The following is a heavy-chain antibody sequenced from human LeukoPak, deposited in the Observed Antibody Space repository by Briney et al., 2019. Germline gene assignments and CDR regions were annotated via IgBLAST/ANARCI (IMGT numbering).Heavy chain of an antibody. D-gene: IGHD1-26*01. V-gene: IGHV3-21*04. Sequence: GSLRLSCAASGFTFSSYSMNWVRQAPGKGLEWVSSISSSSSYIYYADSVKGRFTTSRDNSKNTLYLQMNSLRAEDTAVYYCAKRDGKLTDYWGQGTLVTVSS. CDR1: GFTFSSYS. CDR3: AKRDGKLTDY. J-gene: IGHJ4*02. CDR2: ISSSSSYI.